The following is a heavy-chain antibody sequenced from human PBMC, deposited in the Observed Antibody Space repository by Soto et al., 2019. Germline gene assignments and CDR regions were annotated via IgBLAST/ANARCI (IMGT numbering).Heavy chain of an antibody. Sequence: GSLRLSCAASGFTFTKFAMSWVRQAPGKGLEWVASISGPGGSTNYADSVRGRFTISRDNSKDTVSLQMNSLGVEDTAVYFCAKERRTAVSHFDFWGQGTLVTVSS. V-gene: IGHV3-23*01. CDR2: ISGPGGST. CDR1: GFTFTKFA. D-gene: IGHD6-19*01. CDR3: AKERRTAVSHFDF. J-gene: IGHJ4*02.